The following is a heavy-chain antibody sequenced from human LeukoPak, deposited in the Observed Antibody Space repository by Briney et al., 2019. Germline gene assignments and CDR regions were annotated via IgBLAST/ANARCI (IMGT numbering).Heavy chain of an antibody. CDR1: GYTLTSCG. V-gene: IGHV1-18*01. Sequence: ASVKVSCKASGYTLTSCGISWVRQAPGQGLEWMGWVSAYNGNTNYAQKLQGRVTMTTDTSTSTAYMELRSLRSDDTAVYYCAANFWSGYYPYYYGMDVWGQGTTVTVSS. CDR3: AANFWSGYYPYYYGMDV. D-gene: IGHD3-3*01. CDR2: VSAYNGNT. J-gene: IGHJ6*02.